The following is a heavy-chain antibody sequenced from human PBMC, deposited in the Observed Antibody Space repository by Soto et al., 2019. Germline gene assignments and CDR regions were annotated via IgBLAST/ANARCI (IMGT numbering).Heavy chain of an antibody. CDR2: IYWDDDK. CDR3: AHSHGRSAAGISYYGMDV. J-gene: IGHJ6*02. D-gene: IGHD6-13*01. V-gene: IGHV2-5*02. CDR1: GFSLSTSGVG. Sequence: SGPTLVNPTQTLTLTCTFSGFSLSTSGVGVGWIRQPPGKALGWLALIYWDDDKRYSPSLKSRLTITRDTSKNQVVLTMTNMDPVDTATYYCAHSHGRSAAGISYYGMDVWGQGTTVTVSS.